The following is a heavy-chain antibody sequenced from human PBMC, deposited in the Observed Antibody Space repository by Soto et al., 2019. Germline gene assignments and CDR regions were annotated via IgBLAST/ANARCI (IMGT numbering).Heavy chain of an antibody. V-gene: IGHV3-23*01. Sequence: EVQLLESGGGLVQPGGSLRLSCAASGFTFSSYAMSWVRQAPGKGLEWVSAISGSGGSTYYADSVKGRFTISRDNSKNTLYLQMNSLRAEDTAVYYCAKERSACSGGSCYWDAFDIWGQGTMVTVSS. J-gene: IGHJ3*02. CDR2: ISGSGGST. D-gene: IGHD2-15*01. CDR1: GFTFSSYA. CDR3: AKERSACSGGSCYWDAFDI.